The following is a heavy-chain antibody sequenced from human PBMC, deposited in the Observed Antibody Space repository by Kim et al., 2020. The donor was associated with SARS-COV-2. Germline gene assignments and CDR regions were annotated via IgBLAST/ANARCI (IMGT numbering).Heavy chain of an antibody. D-gene: IGHD5-18*01. CDR3: TTDPTQRLSPTARYYYGMDV. V-gene: IGHV3-15*01. Sequence: GGSLRVSCAASGFTFSNAWMSWVRQAPGKGLEWVGRIKSKTDGGTTDYAAPVKGRFTISRDDSKNTLYLQMNSLKTEDTAVYYCTTDPTQRLSPTARYYYGMDVWGQGTTVTVSS. CDR1: GFTFSNAW. CDR2: IKSKTDGGTT. J-gene: IGHJ6*02.